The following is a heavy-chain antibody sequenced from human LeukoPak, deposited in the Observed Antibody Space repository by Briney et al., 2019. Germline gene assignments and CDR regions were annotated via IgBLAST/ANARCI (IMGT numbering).Heavy chain of an antibody. Sequence: GGPLRLSCAASGFTFSRYEMNWVRQAPGKGLEWVSAISGSGGSTYYADSVKGRFTISRDNSKNTLYLQMNSLRAEDTAVYYCAKKEGSSSERFDYWGQGTLVTVSS. CDR2: ISGSGGST. V-gene: IGHV3-23*01. D-gene: IGHD2-2*01. J-gene: IGHJ4*02. CDR3: AKKEGSSSERFDY. CDR1: GFTFSRYE.